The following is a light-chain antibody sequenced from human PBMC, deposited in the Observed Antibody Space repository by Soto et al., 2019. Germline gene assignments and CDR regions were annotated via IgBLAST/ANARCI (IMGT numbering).Light chain of an antibody. J-gene: IGLJ2*01. Sequence: QSALTQPPSASGSPGQSVTISCTGTSSDVGAYNYVSWYQQHPGKAPKLMIYEVSKRPSGVPDRFSGSKSGNTASLTVSGLQAEDEADYYCCSYAGSSSVVFGGVTQLTVL. V-gene: IGLV2-8*01. CDR3: CSYAGSSSVV. CDR2: EVS. CDR1: SSDVGAYNY.